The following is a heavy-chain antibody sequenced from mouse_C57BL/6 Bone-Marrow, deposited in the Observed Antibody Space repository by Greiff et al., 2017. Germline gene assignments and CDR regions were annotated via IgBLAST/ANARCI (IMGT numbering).Heavy chain of an antibody. CDR3: ARDYYGSSYGWYFDV. CDR1: GFNIKNTY. Sequence: VQLQQSVAELVRPGASVKLSCTASGFNIKNTYMHWVKQRPEQGLEWIGRIDPANGNTKYAPKFQGKATITADTSSNTAYLQLSSLTSEDTAIXYCARDYYGSSYGWYFDVWGTGTTVTVSS. CDR2: IDPANGNT. V-gene: IGHV14-3*01. J-gene: IGHJ1*03. D-gene: IGHD1-1*01.